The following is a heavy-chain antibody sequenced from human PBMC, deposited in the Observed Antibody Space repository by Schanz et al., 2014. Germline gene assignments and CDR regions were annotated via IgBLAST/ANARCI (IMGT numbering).Heavy chain of an antibody. V-gene: IGHV1-69*04. D-gene: IGHD5-12*01. J-gene: IGHJ6*02. Sequence: QVQLVQSGAEVKKPGSSVKVSCKASGGTFSTYPINWLRQAPGQGLEWMGRIIPIHGIVNYAQRFQDRVRITADKSTSTAYMELSSLRSEDTAMYYCARDLTVDTGYVVHYYYYGMDVWGQGTTVTVSS. CDR1: GGTFSTYP. CDR2: IIPIHGIV. CDR3: ARDLTVDTGYVVHYYYYGMDV.